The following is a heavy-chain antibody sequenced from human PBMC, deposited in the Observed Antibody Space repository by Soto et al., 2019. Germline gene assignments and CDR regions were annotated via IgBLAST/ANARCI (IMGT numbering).Heavy chain of an antibody. CDR1: GFTFSSYN. CDR2: ISSSSSAI. CDR3: AREGSSGWLNWLDP. V-gene: IGHV3-48*01. J-gene: IGHJ5*02. D-gene: IGHD6-19*01. Sequence: EVQLVESGGGLVQPGGSLRLSCAASGFTFSSYNMNWVRQAPGKGLEWVSYISSSSSAIYYADSVKGRFTISTDNAKNSLYLQTNSLRAEDTAVYYCAREGSSGWLNWLDPWGQGTLVTVSS.